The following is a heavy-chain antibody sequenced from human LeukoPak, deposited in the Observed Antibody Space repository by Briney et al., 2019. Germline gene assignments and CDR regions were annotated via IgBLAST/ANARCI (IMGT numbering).Heavy chain of an antibody. CDR3: AKVESEWEPAGHIDY. J-gene: IGHJ4*02. V-gene: IGHV3-23*01. CDR2: ISGSGGST. D-gene: IGHD1-26*01. CDR1: GFTFSSYA. Sequence: GGSLRLSCAASGFTFSSYAMSWVHQAPGKGLEWVSAISGSGGSTYYADSVKGRFTISRDNSKNTLYLQMNSLRAEDTAVYYCAKVESEWEPAGHIDYWGQGTLVTASS.